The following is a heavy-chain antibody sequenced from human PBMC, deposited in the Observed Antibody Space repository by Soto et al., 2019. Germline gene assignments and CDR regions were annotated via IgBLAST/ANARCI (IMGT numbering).Heavy chain of an antibody. V-gene: IGHV1-46*01. CDR1: GYTFTSYY. Sequence: GASVKISCKASGYTFTSYYMHWVRQAPGQGLEWMGIINPSGGSTSYAQKFQGRVTMTRDTSTSTVYMELSSLRSEDTAVYYCAKNRYDILTGPNYQHWGQGTLVTVSS. D-gene: IGHD3-9*01. J-gene: IGHJ1*01. CDR3: AKNRYDILTGPNYQH. CDR2: INPSGGST.